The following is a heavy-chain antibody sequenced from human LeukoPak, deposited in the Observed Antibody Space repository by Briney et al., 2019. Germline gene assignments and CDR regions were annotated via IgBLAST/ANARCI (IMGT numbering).Heavy chain of an antibody. CDR3: ARRGYYDSSGYYLLDY. D-gene: IGHD3-22*01. CDR2: INPNSGGT. V-gene: IGHV1-2*02. J-gene: IGHJ4*02. Sequence: ASVKVSCKASGYTFTGYYMHWVRQAPGQGLEWMGWINPNSGGTNYAQKFQGRVTMTRDTSISTAYMELSRLRSDDTAVYYCARRGYYDSSGYYLLDYWGQGTLVTVSS. CDR1: GYTFTGYY.